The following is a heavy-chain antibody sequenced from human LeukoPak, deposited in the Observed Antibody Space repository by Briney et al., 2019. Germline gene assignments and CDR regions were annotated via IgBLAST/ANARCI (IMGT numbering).Heavy chain of an antibody. V-gene: IGHV4-59*01. CDR3: ARAPYYDFWSGIGYYYYYMDV. Sequence: SETLSLTCTVSGGSISSYYWSWIRQPPGKGLEWIGYIYYSGSTNYNPSLKSRVTISVDTSKNQFSLKLSSVTAADTAVYYCARAPYYDFWSGIGYYYYYMDVWGKGTTVTVSS. CDR1: GGSISSYY. D-gene: IGHD3-3*01. CDR2: IYYSGST. J-gene: IGHJ6*03.